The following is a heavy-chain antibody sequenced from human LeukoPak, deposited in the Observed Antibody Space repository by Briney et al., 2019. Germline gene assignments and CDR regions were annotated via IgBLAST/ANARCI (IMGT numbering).Heavy chain of an antibody. Sequence: GRSLRLSCAASGFTFSSYGMHWVRQAPGKGLEWVAVIWYDGSNKYYADYVKGRFTISRDNSKNTLYLQMNSLRAEDTAVYYSARDAAAGTSYYYYGMDVWGQGTTVTVSS. CDR3: ARDAAAGTSYYYYGMDV. CDR2: IWYDGSNK. D-gene: IGHD6-13*01. CDR1: GFTFSSYG. V-gene: IGHV3-33*01. J-gene: IGHJ6*02.